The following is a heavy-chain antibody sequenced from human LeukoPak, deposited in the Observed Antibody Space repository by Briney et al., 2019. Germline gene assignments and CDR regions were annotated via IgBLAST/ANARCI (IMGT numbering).Heavy chain of an antibody. CDR1: GYTFTGYY. Sequence: ASVKVSCKASGYTFTGYYMHWVRQAPGQGLEWMGWINPNSGGTNYAQKLQGRVTMTTDTSSSTAYMELRGLRSDDTAVYYCARGWLRGFDWFDPWGQGTLVTVSS. V-gene: IGHV1-2*02. CDR2: INPNSGGT. D-gene: IGHD3-22*01. CDR3: ARGWLRGFDWFDP. J-gene: IGHJ5*02.